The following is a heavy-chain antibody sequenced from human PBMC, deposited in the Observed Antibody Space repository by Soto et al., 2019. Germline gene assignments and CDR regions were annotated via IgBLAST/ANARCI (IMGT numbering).Heavy chain of an antibody. V-gene: IGHV1-2*04. CDR1: GYTFTGYY. Sequence: QVQLVQSGAEVKKPGASVKVSCKASGYTFTGYYMHWVRQAPGQGLEWMGWINPNSGGTNYAQKFQGWVTMTRDTPISTAYMELSRLRSDDTAVYYCARETLGITMMEDGMDVWGQGTTVTVSS. CDR2: INPNSGGT. J-gene: IGHJ6*02. D-gene: IGHD3-22*01. CDR3: ARETLGITMMEDGMDV.